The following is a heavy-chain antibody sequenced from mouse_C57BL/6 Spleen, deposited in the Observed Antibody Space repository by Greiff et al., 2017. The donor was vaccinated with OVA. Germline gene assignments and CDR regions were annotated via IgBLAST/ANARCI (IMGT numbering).Heavy chain of an antibody. CDR1: GYTFTDYY. Sequence: EVQLQQSGPVLVKPGASVKMSCKASGYTFTDYYMNWVKQSHGKSLEWIGVINPYNGGTSYNQKFKGKATLTVDKSSSTAYMELNSLTSEDSAVYYCARGGDNWGYFDVWGTGTTVTVSS. CDR2: INPYNGGT. V-gene: IGHV1-19*01. CDR3: ARGGDNWGYFDV. D-gene: IGHD4-1*01. J-gene: IGHJ1*03.